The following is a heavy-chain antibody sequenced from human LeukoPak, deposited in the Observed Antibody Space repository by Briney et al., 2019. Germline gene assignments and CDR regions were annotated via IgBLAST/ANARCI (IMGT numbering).Heavy chain of an antibody. D-gene: IGHD1-26*01. V-gene: IGHV4-39*02. CDR2: IFYSGST. J-gene: IGHJ1*01. Sequence: SETLSLTCSVSGGSISSSSYYWGWIRQPPGKGLEWIGSIFYSGSTYYNPSLKSRVTISVDTSKNQFSLKLSSVTAADTAVYYCARDGSIVGASFQRWGQGTLVTVSS. CDR3: ARDGSIVGASFQR. CDR1: GGSISSSSYY.